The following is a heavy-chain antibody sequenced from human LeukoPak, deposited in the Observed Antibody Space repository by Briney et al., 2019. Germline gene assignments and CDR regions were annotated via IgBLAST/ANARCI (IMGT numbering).Heavy chain of an antibody. CDR1: GFAFAEHG. J-gene: IGHJ4*02. D-gene: IGHD2-2*01. V-gene: IGHV3-20*04. CDR3: ARAPITSPFYFGY. Sequence: GGSLRLSCTASGFAFAEHGMSWVRHVPGKGLEWVSGINWSGGSTGYADPLRGRFTISRDNAKNSLYLQMDSLRAEDTALYYCARAPITSPFYFGYWGQGTLVTVSS. CDR2: INWSGGST.